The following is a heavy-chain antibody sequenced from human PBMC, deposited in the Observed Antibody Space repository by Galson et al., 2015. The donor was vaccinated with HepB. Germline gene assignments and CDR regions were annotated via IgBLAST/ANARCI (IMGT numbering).Heavy chain of an antibody. CDR2: IYYSGST. CDR1: GGSISSSSYY. V-gene: IGHV4-39*01. D-gene: IGHD3-22*01. J-gene: IGHJ4*02. Sequence: LSLTCTVSGGSISSSSYYWGWLRQPPGKGLEWIGSIYYSGSTYYNPSLKSRDTISVDTSKNQFSLKLSSVTAADTAVYYCARQYYYDSSGYPDYWGQGTLVTVSS. CDR3: ARQYYYDSSGYPDY.